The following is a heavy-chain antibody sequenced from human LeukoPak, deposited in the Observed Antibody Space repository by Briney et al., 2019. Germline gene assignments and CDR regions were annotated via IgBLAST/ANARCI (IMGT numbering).Heavy chain of an antibody. CDR1: GGSISSYY. CDR3: ARLKPTAYSSSWYEWYYYYYMDV. J-gene: IGHJ6*03. Sequence: SETLSLTCTVSGGSISSYYWSWIRQPPGKGLEWIGYIYTSGSTNYNPSLKSRVTISVDTSKNQFSLKLSSVTAADTAVYYCARLKPTAYSSSWYEWYYYYYMDVWGKGTTVTVPS. D-gene: IGHD6-13*01. V-gene: IGHV4-4*09. CDR2: IYTSGST.